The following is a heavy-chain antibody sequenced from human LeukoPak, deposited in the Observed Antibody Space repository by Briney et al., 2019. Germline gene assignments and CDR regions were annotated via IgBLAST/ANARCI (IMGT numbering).Heavy chain of an antibody. CDR1: GFTFSSHS. V-gene: IGHV3-21*01. CDR3: ARDMRDYMDYYYSSMDV. CDR2: ISSSSGYI. Sequence: PGGSLRLSCAASGFTFSSHSMNWVRQAPGKGLEWVSSISSSSGYIYYADSVKGRFTISGDNAKNSLHLQMNSLRAEDTAVYYCARDMRDYMDYYYSSMDVWGKGTTVTVSS. D-gene: IGHD4-11*01. J-gene: IGHJ6*03.